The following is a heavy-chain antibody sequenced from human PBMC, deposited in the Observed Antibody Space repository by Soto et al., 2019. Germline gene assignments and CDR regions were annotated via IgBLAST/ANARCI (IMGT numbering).Heavy chain of an antibody. CDR1: GFTFSNSA. J-gene: IGHJ6*02. V-gene: IGHV3-30*04. Sequence: QVQLVESAGGVVQPGRSLRLSCAASGFTFSNSAMHWVRQAPGKGLEWVAVISYDGKKKFYADSVMGRFTISRDNSKNTLYLQVDSLSAEDTAVYYCARGQGFGQSPNSVDVWGQGTTVTVSS. D-gene: IGHD3-10*01. CDR3: ARGQGFGQSPNSVDV. CDR2: ISYDGKKK.